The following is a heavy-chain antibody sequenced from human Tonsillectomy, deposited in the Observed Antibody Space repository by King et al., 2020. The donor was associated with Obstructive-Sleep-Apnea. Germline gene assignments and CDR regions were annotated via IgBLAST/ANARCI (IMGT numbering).Heavy chain of an antibody. J-gene: IGHJ5*02. CDR2: IYSGGST. Sequence: VQLVESGGGLVQPGGSLRLSCAASGFTVSSNYMSWVRQAPGKGLEWVSVIYSGGSTFYADSVKGRFTISRDNSKNPLYLQMNSLRAEDTAVYYCARDGTYYDILTGYYPWGQRTLVTVSS. CDR3: ARDGTYYDILTGYYP. D-gene: IGHD3-9*01. CDR1: GFTVSSNY. V-gene: IGHV3-66*01.